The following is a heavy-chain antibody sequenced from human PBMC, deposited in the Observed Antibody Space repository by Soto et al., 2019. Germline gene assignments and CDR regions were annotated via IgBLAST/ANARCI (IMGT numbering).Heavy chain of an antibody. CDR1: GYSFTSYW. Sequence: GESLKISCKGSGYSFTSYWIGWVRQMPGKGLEWRGIIYPGASDTEYSPPFQGQVTISADKPISTAYLQWSSLKASDTAMYYCARVWPTLLTRFHPWGQGTLVTVSS. CDR3: ARVWPTLLTRFHP. J-gene: IGHJ5*02. V-gene: IGHV5-51*04. CDR2: IYPGASDT. D-gene: IGHD3-9*01.